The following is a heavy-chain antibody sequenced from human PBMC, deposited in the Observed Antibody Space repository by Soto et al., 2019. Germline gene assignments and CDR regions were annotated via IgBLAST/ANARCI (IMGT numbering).Heavy chain of an antibody. J-gene: IGHJ4*02. CDR3: ATGYYFDTSGSWGRWYLDH. D-gene: IGHD3-22*01. CDR2: IIPIFGTT. V-gene: IGHV1-69*06. CDR1: GGTFSSFA. Sequence: SVKVSCKASGGTFSSFAIGWMRQAPGQGLEWMGGIIPIFGTTRYAQKFQDRVTITADKSTSTAYMELSGLTSEDTAVYFCATGYYFDTSGSWGRWYLDHWGQGTLVTVSS.